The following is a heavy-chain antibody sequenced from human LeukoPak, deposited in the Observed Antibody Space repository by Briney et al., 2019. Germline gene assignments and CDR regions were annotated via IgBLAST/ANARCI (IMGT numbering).Heavy chain of an antibody. J-gene: IGHJ3*02. V-gene: IGHV3-21*01. D-gene: IGHD2-2*01. CDR3: ARERICSSTSCYLPGGVFDI. CDR1: GFTFSVYS. Sequence: GGSLRLSCAASGFTFSVYSMNWVRQAPGKGLEWVSSISSGSDYISYADSLKGRFTISRDNAKNSLYLQMNSLRAEDTAVYYCARERICSSTSCYLPGGVFDIWGQGTTVTVSS. CDR2: ISSGSDYI.